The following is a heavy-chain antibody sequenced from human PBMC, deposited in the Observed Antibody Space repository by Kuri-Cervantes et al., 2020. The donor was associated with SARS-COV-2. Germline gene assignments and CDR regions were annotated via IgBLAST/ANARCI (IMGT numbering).Heavy chain of an antibody. D-gene: IGHD3-9*01. V-gene: IGHV4-39*01. CDR3: GRQASDWHIDY. Sequence: SETLSLTCSVSGGSISSSGHYWGWVRQPPGKGLEWIGSIYFSGSTYYTPSLKSRVTISVDTSKNQFSLKLTSETATDTAVYYCGRQASDWHIDYWGQGTLVTVSS. CDR1: GGSISSSGHY. CDR2: IYFSGST. J-gene: IGHJ4*02.